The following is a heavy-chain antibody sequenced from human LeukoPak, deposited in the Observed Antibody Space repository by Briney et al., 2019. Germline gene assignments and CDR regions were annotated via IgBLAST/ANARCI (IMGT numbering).Heavy chain of an antibody. D-gene: IGHD5-18*01. CDR3: VKRIQSALAAGY. CDR2: ISYDGSNK. V-gene: IGHV3-30*18. Sequence: PGRSLRLSCAASGFTFTNYVMHWVRQAPGKGLEWVAVISYDGSNKYYADSVKGRFTISRDNSKNTLYLQMNSLRAGDTAIYYCVKRIQSALAAGYWGQGALVTVSS. J-gene: IGHJ4*02. CDR1: GFTFTNYV.